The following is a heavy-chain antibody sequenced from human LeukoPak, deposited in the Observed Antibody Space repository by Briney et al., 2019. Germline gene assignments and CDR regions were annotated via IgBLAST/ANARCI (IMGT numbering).Heavy chain of an antibody. V-gene: IGHV4-59*01. J-gene: IGHJ4*02. CDR1: GGSITSYY. CDR3: ARGLYYYDGSSYYIIDY. D-gene: IGHD3-22*01. Sequence: SETLSLTRTVSGGSITSYYWSWIRQPPGKGLEWIGYIYYSGSTNYNPSLKSRVTISVDTSKNQFSLKLSSVTAADTAVYYCARGLYYYDGSSYYIIDYWGQGTLVTVSS. CDR2: IYYSGST.